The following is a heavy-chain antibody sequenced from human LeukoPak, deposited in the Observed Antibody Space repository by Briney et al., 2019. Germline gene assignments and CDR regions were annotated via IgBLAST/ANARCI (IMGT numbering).Heavy chain of an antibody. CDR2: IYYSGST. D-gene: IGHD3-10*01. CDR3: ARLYYYGSGSYYYYFDY. CDR1: GGSISSGGYY. Sequence: PSETLSLTCTVSGGSISSGGYYWSWIRQHPGKGLEWIGYIYYSGSTYYNPSLKSRVTISVDTSKNQFSLKLSSVTAADTAVYYCARLYYYGSGSYYYYFDYWGQGTLVTVSS. J-gene: IGHJ4*02. V-gene: IGHV4-31*03.